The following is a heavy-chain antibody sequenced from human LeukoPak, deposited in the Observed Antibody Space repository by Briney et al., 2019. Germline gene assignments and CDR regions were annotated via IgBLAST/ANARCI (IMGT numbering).Heavy chain of an antibody. V-gene: IGHV4-59*08. CDR2: IYYSGST. Sequence: SETLSLTCTVSGGSISSYYWSWIRQPPGKGLEWIGYIYYSGSTNYNPSLKSRVTISVDTSKNQFSLKLSSVTAADTAVYYCARLSKRRSHFDYWGQGTLVTVSS. CDR1: GGSISSYY. D-gene: IGHD6-25*01. J-gene: IGHJ4*02. CDR3: ARLSKRRSHFDY.